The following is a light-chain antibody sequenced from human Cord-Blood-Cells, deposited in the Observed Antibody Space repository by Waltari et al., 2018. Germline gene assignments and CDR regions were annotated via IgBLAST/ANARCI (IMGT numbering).Light chain of an antibody. CDR3: QVWDSSSDHWV. J-gene: IGLJ3*02. Sequence: SYVLTQPPSVSVAPGKTARITCGGNNIGSKSVHWYQQKPGQAPVLVGYDDSARPSGIPGGFAGSNSGNTATLTISRVEAGDEADYYCQVWDSSSDHWVFGGGTKLTVL. CDR1: NIGSKS. CDR2: DDS. V-gene: IGLV3-21*03.